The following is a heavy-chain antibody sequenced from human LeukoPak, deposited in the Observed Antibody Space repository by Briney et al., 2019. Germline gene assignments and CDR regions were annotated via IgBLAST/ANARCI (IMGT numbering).Heavy chain of an antibody. Sequence: SETLSLTCTVSGGSLSSSSYYWGWIRQPPGKGLEWIGSISYSGSTYYNPSLKSRVTISVDTSKNQFSLKMSSVTAADTAVYYCARQDQLLSYYYYYFMDVWGKGTTVTVSS. D-gene: IGHD2-2*01. CDR3: ARQDQLLSYYYYYFMDV. V-gene: IGHV4-39*01. CDR2: ISYSGST. J-gene: IGHJ6*03. CDR1: GGSLSSSSYY.